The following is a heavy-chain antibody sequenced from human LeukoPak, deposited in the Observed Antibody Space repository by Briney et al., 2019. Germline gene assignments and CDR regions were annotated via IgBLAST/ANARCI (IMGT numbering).Heavy chain of an antibody. CDR2: IRSKAYGGTT. CDR1: GFTFDDYG. J-gene: IGHJ4*02. Sequence: PGGSLRLSCAASGFTFDDYGMSWVRQAPGKGLEWVGFIRSKAYGGTTEYAASVKGRFTISRDDSKSIAYLQMNSLKTEDTAVYYCTRRYSSSQRYFDYWGQGTLVTVSS. V-gene: IGHV3-49*04. CDR3: TRRYSSSQRYFDY. D-gene: IGHD6-13*01.